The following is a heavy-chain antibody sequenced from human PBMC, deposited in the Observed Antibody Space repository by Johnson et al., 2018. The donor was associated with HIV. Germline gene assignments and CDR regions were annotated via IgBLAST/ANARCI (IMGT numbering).Heavy chain of an antibody. CDR1: GFTFSSYW. J-gene: IGHJ3*02. V-gene: IGHV3-74*01. CDR2: INSDGSST. CDR3: AKDRGIAARRDAFDI. Sequence: VQLVESGGGLVQPGGSLRLSCAASGFTFSSYWMHWVRQAPGQGLVWVSRINSDGSSTSYADSVKGRFTISRDNAKNSLYLQMNSLRAEDTALYYCAKDRGIAARRDAFDIWGQGTMVTVSS. D-gene: IGHD6-6*01.